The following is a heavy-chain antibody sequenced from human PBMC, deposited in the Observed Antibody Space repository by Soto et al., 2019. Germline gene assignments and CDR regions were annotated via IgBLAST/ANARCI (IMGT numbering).Heavy chain of an antibody. CDR2: IYTSGST. J-gene: IGHJ5*02. V-gene: IGHV4-4*07. D-gene: IGHD2-15*01. Sequence: SETLSLTCTVSGGSISSYYWSWIRQPAGKGLEWIGRIYTSGSTNYNPSLKSRVTMSVDTSKNQFSLKLSSVTAADTAVYYCARQRRTCSGGRCYNPQKTNWFDPWGQGTLVTVSS. CDR3: ARQRRTCSGGRCYNPQKTNWFDP. CDR1: GGSISSYY.